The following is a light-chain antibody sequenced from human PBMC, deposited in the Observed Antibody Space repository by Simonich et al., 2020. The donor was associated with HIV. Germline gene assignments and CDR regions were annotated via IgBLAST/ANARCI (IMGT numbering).Light chain of an antibody. CDR2: WAS. J-gene: IGKJ1*01. CDR1: QSVLYNSNNKNY. CDR3: QQYYITPHT. Sequence: DIVMTQSPDSLAVSLGERATINCKSSQSVLYNSNNKNYLAWYQQKPGQPPNLLIYWASPRESGVPDRFSGSGSGTDFTLTISSLQAEDVAVYYCQQYYITPHTFGQGIKVEIK. V-gene: IGKV4-1*01.